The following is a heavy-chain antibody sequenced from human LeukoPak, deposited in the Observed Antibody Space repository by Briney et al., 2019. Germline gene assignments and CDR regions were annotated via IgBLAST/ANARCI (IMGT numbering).Heavy chain of an antibody. CDR3: GRKAGDCGGGSCYSIDY. CDR1: GYTFTSYY. J-gene: IGHJ4*02. Sequence: GASVKVSCKASGYTFTSYYMHWVRQAPGQGLEWMGGIIPIFGTANYAQKFQGGVTITTDESTSTAYMEVSSLRSEDTAVYYCGRKAGDCGGGSCYSIDYWGQGTLVTVSS. D-gene: IGHD2-15*01. V-gene: IGHV1-69*05. CDR2: IIPIFGTA.